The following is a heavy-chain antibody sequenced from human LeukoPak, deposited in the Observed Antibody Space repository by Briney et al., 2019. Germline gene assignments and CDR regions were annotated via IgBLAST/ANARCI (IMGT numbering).Heavy chain of an antibody. Sequence: ASVKVSCKASGYSFTGDYMHWVRQAAGQGLEWMGWINPNSGGTNYAQKFQGWVTMTRDTSISTAYMELSRLRSDDTAVYYCARAGTVEMTPLDYWGQGTLVTVSS. CDR1: GYSFTGDY. CDR2: INPNSGGT. J-gene: IGHJ4*02. V-gene: IGHV1-2*04. CDR3: ARAGTVEMTPLDY. D-gene: IGHD5-24*01.